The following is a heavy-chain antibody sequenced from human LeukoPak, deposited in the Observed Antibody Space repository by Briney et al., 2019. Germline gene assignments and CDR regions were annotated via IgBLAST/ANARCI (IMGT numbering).Heavy chain of an antibody. V-gene: IGHV1-2*02. CDR1: GYTFAGYY. CDR2: MHPKRRGT. CDR3: ARDSEAVGLSFDY. Sequence: ASVKVSCKASGYTFAGYYMHWIRQAPGQGLEWVGWMHPKRRGTKYAQKFQGRVTRTWDTSISTCYMELSRLTSDDTAVYYCARDSEAVGLSFDYWGQGTLVTVSS. J-gene: IGHJ4*02. D-gene: IGHD1-26*01.